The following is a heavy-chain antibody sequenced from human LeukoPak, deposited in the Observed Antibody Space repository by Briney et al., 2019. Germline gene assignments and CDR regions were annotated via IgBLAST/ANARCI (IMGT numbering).Heavy chain of an antibody. Sequence: SETLSLTCTVSGGSISSNNYYWDWIRQPPGKGLEWIGSIYYSGSTYYNASLKSRVTMSVDTSKNQFSLKLSSVTAADTAVYYCARDAEASMVRGVTLPFDYWGQGTLVTVSS. CDR3: ARDAEASMVRGVTLPFDY. CDR1: GGSISSNNYY. V-gene: IGHV4-39*07. J-gene: IGHJ4*02. D-gene: IGHD3-10*01. CDR2: IYYSGST.